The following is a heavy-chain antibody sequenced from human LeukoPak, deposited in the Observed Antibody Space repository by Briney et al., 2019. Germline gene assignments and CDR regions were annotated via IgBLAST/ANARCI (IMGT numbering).Heavy chain of an antibody. CDR1: GYTFTGYY. V-gene: IGHV1-2*02. CDR3: ARRNILTGYYVGHDTLRNSNYYYYYMDV. CDR2: INPNSGGT. Sequence: ASVKVSCKASGYTFTGYYMHWVRQAPGQGLEWRGWINPNSGGTNYAQKFQGRVTMTRDTAISTAYMELSRLRSDDTAVYYCARRNILTGYYVGHDTLRNSNYYYYYMDVWGKGTTVTVSS. D-gene: IGHD3-9*01. J-gene: IGHJ6*03.